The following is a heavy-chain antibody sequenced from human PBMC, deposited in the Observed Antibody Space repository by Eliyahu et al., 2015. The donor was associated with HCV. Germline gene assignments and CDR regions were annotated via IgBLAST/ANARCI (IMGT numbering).Heavy chain of an antibody. CDR2: ISGSGGST. Sequence: AMSWVRQAPGKGLEWVSAISGSGGSTYYADSVKGRFTISRDNSKNTLYLQMNSLRAEDTAVYYCANLDGDYVLWFDPWGQGTLVTVSS. D-gene: IGHD4-17*01. CDR3: ANLDGDYVLWFDP. V-gene: IGHV3-23*01. CDR1: A. J-gene: IGHJ5*02.